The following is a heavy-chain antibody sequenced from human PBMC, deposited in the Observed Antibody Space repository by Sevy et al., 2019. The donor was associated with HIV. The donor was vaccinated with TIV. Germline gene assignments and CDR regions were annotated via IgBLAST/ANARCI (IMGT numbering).Heavy chain of an antibody. CDR3: ARTPVTTLASARNNWFDP. V-gene: IGHV4-31*03. CDR1: GDSINNGDYY. CDR2: IYYTGTT. Sequence: SETLTLTCTVSGDSINNGDYYWSWIRQHPGKGLEGIGKIYYTGTTYYNPSLKSRLRISVERSENTLSLSLRSVTAADTAVYYCARTPVTTLASARNNWFDPWGQGTLVTVSS. J-gene: IGHJ5*02. D-gene: IGHD4-4*01.